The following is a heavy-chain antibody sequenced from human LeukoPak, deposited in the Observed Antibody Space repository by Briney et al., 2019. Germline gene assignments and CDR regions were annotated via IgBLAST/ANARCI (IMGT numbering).Heavy chain of an antibody. CDR2: INPSGGST. CDR3: ARDCRGRWLQFARRRMKGDAFDI. D-gene: IGHD5-24*01. Sequence: GASVKVSCKASGYTFTSYYMHWVRQAPGQGLEWMGIINPSGGSTSYAQKFQGRVTMTRDMSTSTVYMELSSLRSEDTAVYYCARDCRGRWLQFARRRMKGDAFDIWGQGTMVTVSS. J-gene: IGHJ3*02. V-gene: IGHV1-46*01. CDR1: GYTFTSYY.